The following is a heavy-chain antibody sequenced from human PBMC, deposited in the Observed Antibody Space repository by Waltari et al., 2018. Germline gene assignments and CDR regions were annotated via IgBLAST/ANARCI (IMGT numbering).Heavy chain of an antibody. D-gene: IGHD3-3*01. CDR1: GYTLTELS. CDR3: ATDGPYYDFWGGYYYYGMDV. CDR2: FDPEDGET. J-gene: IGHJ6*02. V-gene: IGHV1-24*01. Sequence: QVQLVQSGAEVKKPGASVKVSCKVSGYTLTELSMHWVRQAPGKGLGWMGGFDPEDGETIYEQKFQGRVTMTEDTATDTAYMELSSLRSEDTAVYYCATDGPYYDFWGGYYYYGMDVWGQGTTVTVSS.